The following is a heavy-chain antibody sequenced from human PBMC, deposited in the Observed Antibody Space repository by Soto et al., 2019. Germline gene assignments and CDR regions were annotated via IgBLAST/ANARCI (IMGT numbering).Heavy chain of an antibody. CDR2: MNDQNGYT. CDR1: GNTFNSYG. Sequence: QVELGQSGAEVKKPGASVKVSCKASGNTFNSYGISWVRQAPGQGLEWMGWMNDQNGYTNYAQKFQGRVTMTTDTSTTTAYMELGSLRSDDTAVYYCALTFNAGPFDHWGHGTLVTVSS. J-gene: IGHJ4*01. CDR3: ALTFNAGPFDH. V-gene: IGHV1-18*01.